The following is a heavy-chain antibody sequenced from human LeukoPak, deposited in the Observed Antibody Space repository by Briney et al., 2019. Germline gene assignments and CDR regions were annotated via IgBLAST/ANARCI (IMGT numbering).Heavy chain of an antibody. CDR1: GGSFIGYY. Sequence: SETLSLTPALHGGSFIGYYWSCMRPRPGRGLGWTGEISHSRSTNYTPNLKSRVTISVDTTKNQFPLKLRSVNAADTAVYYCASEGGIAALNWFDPWGQGTLVTVSS. J-gene: IGHJ5*02. CDR2: ISHSRST. CDR3: ASEGGIAALNWFDP. D-gene: IGHD6-6*01. V-gene: IGHV4-34*01.